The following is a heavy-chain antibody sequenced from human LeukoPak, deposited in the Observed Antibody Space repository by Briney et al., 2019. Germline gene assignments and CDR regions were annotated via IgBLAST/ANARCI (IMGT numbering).Heavy chain of an antibody. Sequence: SETLSLTCTVSGGSISSSSYYWGWIRQPPGKGLEWIGSIYYSGSTYYNPSLKSRVTISVDTSKNQFSLKLSSVTAADTAVYYCARDHGPGIAVAGLMGWFDPWGQGTLVTVSS. J-gene: IGHJ5*02. D-gene: IGHD6-19*01. V-gene: IGHV4-39*07. CDR2: IYYSGST. CDR3: ARDHGPGIAVAGLMGWFDP. CDR1: GGSISSSSYY.